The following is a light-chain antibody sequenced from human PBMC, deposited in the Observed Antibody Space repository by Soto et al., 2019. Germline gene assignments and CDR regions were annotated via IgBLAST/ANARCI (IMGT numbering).Light chain of an antibody. CDR1: SSDVGGYNY. J-gene: IGLJ1*01. CDR3: SSYAGSNNFV. CDR2: EVS. V-gene: IGLV2-8*01. Sequence: SVLGQPPSASGSLGLSVTISCTDTSSDVGGYNYVSWYQQHPGKAPKFIIYEVSKRPSGVPDRFSGSKSGNTASLTVSGLQAEDEADYYCSSYAGSNNFVFGTGTKVTVL.